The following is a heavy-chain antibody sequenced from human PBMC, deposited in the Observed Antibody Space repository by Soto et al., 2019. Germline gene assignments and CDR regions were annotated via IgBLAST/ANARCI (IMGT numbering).Heavy chain of an antibody. V-gene: IGHV1-3*01. J-gene: IGHJ6*02. D-gene: IGHD3-22*01. Sequence: QVQLVQSGAEVKKPGASVKVSCKASGYTFTSYAMHWVRQAPGQRLEWMGWINAGNGNTKYSQMFQGRVTITRDTAASTAYMGLSSLRSEDTAVYYCASSYYYDSSGYSSLYYYYDMDVWGQGTTVTVSS. CDR1: GYTFTSYA. CDR2: INAGNGNT. CDR3: ASSYYYDSSGYSSLYYYYDMDV.